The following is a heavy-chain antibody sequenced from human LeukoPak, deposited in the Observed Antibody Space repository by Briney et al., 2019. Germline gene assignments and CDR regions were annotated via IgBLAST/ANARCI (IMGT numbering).Heavy chain of an antibody. D-gene: IGHD6-13*01. CDR2: IYYSGST. CDR1: GGSISSSSYY. V-gene: IGHV4-39*07. Sequence: SETLSLTCTVSGGSISSSSYYWGWIRQPPGKGLEWIGSIYYSGSTYYNPSLKSRVTISVDTSKNQFSLKLSSVTAADTAVYYCARGAAAGTIDPWGQGTLVTVSS. J-gene: IGHJ5*02. CDR3: ARGAAAGTIDP.